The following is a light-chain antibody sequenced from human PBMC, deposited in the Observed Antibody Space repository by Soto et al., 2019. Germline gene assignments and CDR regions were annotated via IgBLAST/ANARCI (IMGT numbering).Light chain of an antibody. V-gene: IGKV2-28*01. Sequence: DIVMTQSPLSLPVTPGEPASISCRSSQSLLHSNGYNYLDWYLQKPGHSPQLLIYLGSNRASGVPDRFSGSGSGTDFTLKISRVEAEDVGVYYCMQALQTPYTFCQGTKLEIK. J-gene: IGKJ2*01. CDR3: MQALQTPYT. CDR2: LGS. CDR1: QSLLHSNGYNY.